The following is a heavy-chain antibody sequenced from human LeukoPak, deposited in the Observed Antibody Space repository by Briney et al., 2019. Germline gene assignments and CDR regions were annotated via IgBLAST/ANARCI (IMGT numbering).Heavy chain of an antibody. D-gene: IGHD5-18*01. CDR3: ARGKRGYSYGLDY. Sequence: SETLSLTCAVYGGSFSGYYWSWIRQPPGKGLEWIGEINHSGSTNYNPSLKSRVTISVDTPKNQFSLKLSSVTAADTAVYYCARGKRGYSYGLDYWGQGTLVTVSS. CDR1: GGSFSGYY. J-gene: IGHJ4*02. CDR2: INHSGST. V-gene: IGHV4-34*01.